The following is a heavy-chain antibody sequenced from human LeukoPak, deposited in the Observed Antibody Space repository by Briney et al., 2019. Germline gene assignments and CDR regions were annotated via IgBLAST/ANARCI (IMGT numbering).Heavy chain of an antibody. CDR1: GGSISSSSYY. Sequence: SETLSLTCTVSGGSISSSSYYWGWIRQPPGKGLEWIGSIYYSGSTYYNPSLKSRVTISVDTSKNQFSLKLSSVTAADTAVYYCASIFEYSSSSPFDYWGQGTLVTVSS. CDR2: IYYSGST. D-gene: IGHD6-6*01. CDR3: ASIFEYSSSSPFDY. V-gene: IGHV4-39*07. J-gene: IGHJ4*02.